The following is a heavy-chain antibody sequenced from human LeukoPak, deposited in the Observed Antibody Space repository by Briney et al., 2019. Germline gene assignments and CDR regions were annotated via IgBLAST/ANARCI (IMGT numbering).Heavy chain of an antibody. CDR3: AGDYSGEWEQLTGWWFDP. CDR1: GYTFTGYY. D-gene: IGHD1-26*01. V-gene: IGHV1-46*01. Sequence: GASVKVSCKASGYTFTGYYMHWVRQAPGQGLEWMAIINPSGDFRSYAQKFQGRLTVTRDMSTRTVYMELSDLRPEDTAVYYCAGDYSGEWEQLTGWWFDPWGQGTLVIVSS. CDR2: INPSGDFR. J-gene: IGHJ5*02.